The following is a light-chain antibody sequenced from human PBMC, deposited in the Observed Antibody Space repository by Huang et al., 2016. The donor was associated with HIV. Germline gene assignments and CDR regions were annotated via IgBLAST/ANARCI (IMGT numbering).Light chain of an antibody. CDR3: QQRSNWPRA. J-gene: IGKJ1*01. CDR1: QSVSSY. V-gene: IGKV3-11*01. Sequence: EIVLTQSPATLSLSAGERATLTCRASQSVSSYVTWCQQKPGQVPSLLIYDASRRATGIPARFSGSGSVTDFTLTISSLEPEDFAVYYCQQRSNWPRAFGQGTKVEIK. CDR2: DAS.